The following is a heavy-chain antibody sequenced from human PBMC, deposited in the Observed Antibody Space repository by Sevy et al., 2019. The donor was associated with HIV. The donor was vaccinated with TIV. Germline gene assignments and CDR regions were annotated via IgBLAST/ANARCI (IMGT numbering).Heavy chain of an antibody. CDR2: IWSDGAYQ. D-gene: IGHD3-22*01. J-gene: IGHJ4*02. CDR3: ARGGYYYDNAAYYALDS. V-gene: IGHV3-33*01. Sequence: GGSLRLSCAATGFTFSNYAMHWVRQAPGKGMEWVAIIWSDGAYQYQGDSVKGRFTISRDNSKNPLYLQMNNVRVEDTAVYYCARGGYYYDNAAYYALDSGGQGTLVTVSS. CDR1: GFTFSNYA.